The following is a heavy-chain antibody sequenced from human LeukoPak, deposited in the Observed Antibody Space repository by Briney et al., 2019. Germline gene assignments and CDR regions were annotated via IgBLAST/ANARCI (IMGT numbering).Heavy chain of an antibody. CDR2: IIPIFGTA. V-gene: IGHV1-69*01. D-gene: IGHD2-2*01. CDR3: ARGGALGYCSSTSCLIFDY. J-gene: IGHJ4*02. Sequence: SVKVSCKASGGTFSSYAISWVRQAPGQGLEWMGGIIPIFGTANYAQKFQGRVTITADESTSTAYMELSSLRSEDTAVYYCARGGALGYCSSTSCLIFDYWGQGTLVTVPS. CDR1: GGTFSSYA.